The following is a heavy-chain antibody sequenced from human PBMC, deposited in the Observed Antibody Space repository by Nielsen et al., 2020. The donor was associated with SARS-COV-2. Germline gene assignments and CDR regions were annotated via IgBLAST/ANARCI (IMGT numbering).Heavy chain of an antibody. Sequence: WIRQPPGKGLEWVSAISGSGGSTYYADSVKGRFTISRDNSKNTLYLQMNSLRAEDTAVYYCAKDGPSGDWYFDLWGRGTLVTVSS. CDR2: ISGSGGST. J-gene: IGHJ2*01. V-gene: IGHV3-23*01. CDR3: AKDGPSGDWYFDL.